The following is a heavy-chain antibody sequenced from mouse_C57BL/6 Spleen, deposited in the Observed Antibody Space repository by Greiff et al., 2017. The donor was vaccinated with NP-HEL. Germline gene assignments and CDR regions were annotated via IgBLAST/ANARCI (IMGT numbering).Heavy chain of an antibody. V-gene: IGHV3-1*01. CDR2: ISYSSST. D-gene: IGHD2-4*01. J-gene: IGHJ3*01. Sequence: EVQVVESGPGMVKPSQSLSLTCTVTGYSITSGYDWHWIRHFPGNKLEWMGYISYSSSTNYNPSLKSRISITHDTSKNHFFLKLNSVTTEDTATYYCAMEGYDYGGFAYWGQGTLVTVSA. CDR1: GYSITSGYD. CDR3: AMEGYDYGGFAY.